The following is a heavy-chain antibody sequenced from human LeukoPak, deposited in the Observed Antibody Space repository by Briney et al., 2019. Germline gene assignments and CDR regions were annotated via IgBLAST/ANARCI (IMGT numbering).Heavy chain of an antibody. CDR1: GYTFNTYG. J-gene: IGHJ4*02. CDR2: ISGYNGKT. CDR3: ARNLLDIADPWESSGY. V-gene: IGHV1-18*01. D-gene: IGHD5-12*01. Sequence: VSVKVSCKASGYTFNTYGITWVRQAPGQGLEWMGWISGYNGKTKYAQKLQDRVTMTTDTSTTTAYMELRSLTSDDTAVYYCARNLLDIADPWESSGYWGQGTLVTVSS.